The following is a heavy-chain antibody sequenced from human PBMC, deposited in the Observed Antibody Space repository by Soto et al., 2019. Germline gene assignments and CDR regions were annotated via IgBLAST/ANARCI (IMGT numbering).Heavy chain of an antibody. D-gene: IGHD3-10*01. J-gene: IGHJ6*03. Sequence: GGSLRLSCAVSGFTFSFYGMHWVRQAPGKGLEWVAVISFDGTNKYYADSVKGRFSISRDNSKNTLYLQMDSLRADDTAVYYCAKPYGSGSGNYHYYMDVWGNGTTVTVSS. CDR2: ISFDGTNK. CDR1: GFTFSFYG. CDR3: AKPYGSGSGNYHYYMDV. V-gene: IGHV3-30*18.